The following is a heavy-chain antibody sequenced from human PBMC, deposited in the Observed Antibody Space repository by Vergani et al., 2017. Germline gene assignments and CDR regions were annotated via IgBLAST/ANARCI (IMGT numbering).Heavy chain of an antibody. CDR2: IYTSGST. CDR1: GGSISSYY. CDR3: ARRIWFGVGGSYWFDP. D-gene: IGHD3-10*01. Sequence: QVQLQESGPGLVKPSETLSLTCTVSGGSISSYYWSWIRQPPGKGLEWIGYIYTSGSTNYNPSLKHRVPISVDTSMNLFSLRLSSVTAAVTAVYYCARRIWFGVGGSYWFDPWGQGTLVTVSS. J-gene: IGHJ5*02. V-gene: IGHV4-4*09.